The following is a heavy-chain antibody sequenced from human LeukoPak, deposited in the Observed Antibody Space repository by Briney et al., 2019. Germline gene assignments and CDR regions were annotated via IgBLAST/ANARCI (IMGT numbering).Heavy chain of an antibody. V-gene: IGHV3-21*01. Sequence: PGGSLRLSCAASGFTFSSYSMNWVRRAPGKGLEWVSSIGSSSSYIYYADSVKGRFTISRDNAKNSLYLQMNSLRAEDTAVYYCASFYDFWSGYAYGGYYMDVWGKGTTVTVSS. J-gene: IGHJ6*03. CDR1: GFTFSSYS. D-gene: IGHD3-3*01. CDR2: IGSSSSYI. CDR3: ASFYDFWSGYAYGGYYMDV.